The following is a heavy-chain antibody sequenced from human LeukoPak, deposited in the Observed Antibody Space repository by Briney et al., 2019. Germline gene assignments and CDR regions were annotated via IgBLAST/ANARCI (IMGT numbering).Heavy chain of an antibody. CDR2: INPNSGGT. Sequence: GASVKVSCKASGYTFTGYYMHWVRQAPGQGLEWMGWINPNSGGTNYAQKFQGRVTMTRDTSISTAYMELSRLRSDDTAVYYCARDLSSSSWYPNWFDPWGQGTLVTVSS. D-gene: IGHD6-13*01. CDR3: ARDLSSSSWYPNWFDP. J-gene: IGHJ5*02. CDR1: GYTFTGYY. V-gene: IGHV1-2*02.